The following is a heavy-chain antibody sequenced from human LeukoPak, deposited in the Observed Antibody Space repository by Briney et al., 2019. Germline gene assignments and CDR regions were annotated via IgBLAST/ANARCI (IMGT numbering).Heavy chain of an antibody. D-gene: IGHD2-8*01. V-gene: IGHV1-8*03. Sequence: ASVKVSCKASAYTFASYDINWVRQATGQGLEWMGWMNPNSGNTGYAQKFQGRVTITRNTSISTAYMELSSLRSEDTAVYYCARGRRDIVLMVYATDYYYYMDVWGKGTTVTVSS. J-gene: IGHJ6*03. CDR3: ARGRRDIVLMVYATDYYYYMDV. CDR1: AYTFASYD. CDR2: MNPNSGNT.